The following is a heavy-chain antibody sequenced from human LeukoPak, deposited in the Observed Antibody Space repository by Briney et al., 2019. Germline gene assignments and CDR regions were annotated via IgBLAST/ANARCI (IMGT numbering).Heavy chain of an antibody. V-gene: IGHV3-30*19. CDR1: GFTFSSYY. CDR3: ARDRTRDGYNQGRVFDY. D-gene: IGHD5-24*01. J-gene: IGHJ4*02. CDR2: ISYDGSNK. Sequence: GRSLRLSCAASGFTFSSYYMHWVRQAPGKGLEWVAVISYDGSNKYYADSVKGRFTISRDNSKNTLFLQMNSLRGEDTAVYYCARDRTRDGYNQGRVFDYWGQGTLVTVSS.